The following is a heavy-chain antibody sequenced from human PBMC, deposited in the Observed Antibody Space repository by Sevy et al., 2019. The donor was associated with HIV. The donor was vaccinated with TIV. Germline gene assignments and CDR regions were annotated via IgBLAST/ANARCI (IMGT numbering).Heavy chain of an antibody. D-gene: IGHD2-2*01. CDR2: IKQDGSER. V-gene: IGHV3-7*01. J-gene: IGHJ4*02. CDR1: GFIFSSYW. CDR3: ARGSFCSSASCYSGGYHY. Sequence: GGSLRLSCAASGFIFSSYWLNWVRQAPGKGLEWVANIKQDGSERYYVDSVKGRFTISRDNAKNSLYLQMNSLRAEDTAVYYCARGSFCSSASCYSGGYHYWGQGTLVTVSS.